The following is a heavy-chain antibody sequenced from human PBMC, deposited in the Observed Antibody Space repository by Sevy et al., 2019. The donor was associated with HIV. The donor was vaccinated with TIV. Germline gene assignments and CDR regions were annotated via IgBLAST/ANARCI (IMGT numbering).Heavy chain of an antibody. J-gene: IGHJ4*02. Sequence: GGSLRLSCAASGFTFSSYAMSWVRQAPGKGLEWVSGICGSGDSTYYADSVKDRFTISSDNSMNTVYLQMNGLRAEDAAGDYCATGIYSSGGYAPGYFDNWGQGTLVTVSS. V-gene: IGHV3-23*01. D-gene: IGHD6-19*01. CDR3: ATGIYSSGGYAPGYFDN. CDR2: ICGSGDST. CDR1: GFTFSSYA.